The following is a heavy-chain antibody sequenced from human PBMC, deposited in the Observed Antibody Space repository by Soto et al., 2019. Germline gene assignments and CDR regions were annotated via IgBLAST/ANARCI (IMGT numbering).Heavy chain of an antibody. J-gene: IGHJ4*02. CDR3: ATGSGWYSPDY. V-gene: IGHV3-74*01. CDR2: IDNDGSSR. Sequence: EVQLVESGGGLVQPGGSLRLSCAASGFTFSSNWMHWVRQGPGKGLVWVSRIDNDGSSRDYADSVKGRFTISRDNAKNTLYLGMSSLRAEDTAVYYCATGSGWYSPDYWGQGTLVTVSS. D-gene: IGHD6-19*01. CDR1: GFTFSSNW.